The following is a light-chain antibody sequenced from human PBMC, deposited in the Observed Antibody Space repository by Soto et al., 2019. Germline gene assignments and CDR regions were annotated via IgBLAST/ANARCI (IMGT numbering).Light chain of an antibody. J-gene: IGLJ1*01. CDR1: SSDVGGYEY. V-gene: IGLV2-14*01. Sequence: QSVLTQPASVSGSPGQSITISCTGTSSDVGGYEYVSWYQQHPGKAPKLILYDVTTRPSGVSNRFSGSKSGNTASLTISGLQAEDEADYYCTSDTTSIYVFGTGNKVTVL. CDR3: TSDTTSIYV. CDR2: DVT.